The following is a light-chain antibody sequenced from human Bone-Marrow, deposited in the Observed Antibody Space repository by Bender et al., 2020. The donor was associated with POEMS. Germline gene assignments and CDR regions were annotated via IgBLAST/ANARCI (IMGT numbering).Light chain of an antibody. Sequence: HSALTQPASVSGSPGQSITISCTGTSSDVGNYNLVSWYQQHPGKAPKLILYEGTKRSSGVSNRFSGSMSGNTASLTISGLQTEDEAVYYCCSYSSRTISWVFGGGTKLTVL. J-gene: IGLJ3*02. V-gene: IGLV2-23*01. CDR2: EGT. CDR3: CSYSSRTISWV. CDR1: SSDVGNYNL.